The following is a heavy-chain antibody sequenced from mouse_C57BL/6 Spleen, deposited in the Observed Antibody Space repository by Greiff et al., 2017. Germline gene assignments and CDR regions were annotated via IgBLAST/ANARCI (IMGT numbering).Heavy chain of an antibody. Sequence: VQLQQSGPELVKPGASVKISCKASGYSFTSYYIHWVKQRPGQGLEWIGWIYPGSGNTKYNEKFKGKATLTADTSSSTAYMQLSSLTSEDSAVYYCARELGRYFDVWGTGTTVTVSS. D-gene: IGHD4-1*01. J-gene: IGHJ1*03. CDR3: ARELGRYFDV. CDR2: IYPGSGNT. CDR1: GYSFTSYY. V-gene: IGHV1-66*01.